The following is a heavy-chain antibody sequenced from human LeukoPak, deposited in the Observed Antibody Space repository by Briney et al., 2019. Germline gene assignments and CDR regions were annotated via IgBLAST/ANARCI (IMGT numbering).Heavy chain of an antibody. Sequence: ASVKVSCKASGYTFTSYYTHWVRQAPGQGLEWMGIINPSGGSTSYAQKFQGRVTMTRDTSTSTVYMELSSLRSEDTAVYYCARSDLITGTTGSFDYWGQGTLATVSS. CDR2: INPSGGST. D-gene: IGHD1-7*01. CDR1: GYTFTSYY. CDR3: ARSDLITGTTGSFDY. V-gene: IGHV1-46*01. J-gene: IGHJ4*02.